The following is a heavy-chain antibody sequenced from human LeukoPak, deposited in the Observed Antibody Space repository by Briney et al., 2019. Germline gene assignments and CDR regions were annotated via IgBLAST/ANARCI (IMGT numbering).Heavy chain of an antibody. CDR2: IYSGGST. CDR3: ARGGVANLED. V-gene: IGHV3-53*01. Sequence: PGGSLRLSCAASGFTFSSYAMNWVRQAPGKGLEWVSVIYSGGSTYYADSVKGRFTISRDNSKNTLYLQMNSLRAEDTAVYYCARGGVANLEDWGQGTLVTVSS. D-gene: IGHD1-1*01. J-gene: IGHJ4*02. CDR1: GFTFSSYA.